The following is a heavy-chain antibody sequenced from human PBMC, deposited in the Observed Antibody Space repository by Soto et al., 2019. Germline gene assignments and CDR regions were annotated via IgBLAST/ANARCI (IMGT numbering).Heavy chain of an antibody. CDR2: ISGSGGST. J-gene: IGHJ6*02. Sequence: GGSLRLSCAASGFTFSSYAMSWVRQAPGKGLEWVSAISGSGGSTYYADSVKGRFTISRDNSKNTLYLQMNSLRAEDTAVYYCAKDKETDFWSGYYKYYYYGMDVWGQGTLVTVSS. D-gene: IGHD3-3*01. CDR3: AKDKETDFWSGYYKYYYYGMDV. V-gene: IGHV3-23*01. CDR1: GFTFSSYA.